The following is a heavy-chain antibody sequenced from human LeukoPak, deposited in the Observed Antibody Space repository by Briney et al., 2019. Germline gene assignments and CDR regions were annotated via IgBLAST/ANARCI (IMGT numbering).Heavy chain of an antibody. J-gene: IGHJ4*02. CDR1: GGSISSYY. V-gene: IGHV4-59*01. CDR3: ARGPHKFDY. Sequence: SETLSLTCTVSGGSISSYYWSWIRQPPGKGLEWIGYISYSGSTNHNPSLKSRVTISVDTSKHQFSLKLSAVTAADTAVYYCARGPHKFDYWGQGSLVTVSS. CDR2: ISYSGST.